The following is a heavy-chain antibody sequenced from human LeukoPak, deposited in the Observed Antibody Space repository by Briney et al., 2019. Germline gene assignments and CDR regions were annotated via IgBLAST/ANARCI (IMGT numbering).Heavy chain of an antibody. J-gene: IGHJ4*02. CDR2: INSVATST. V-gene: IGHV3-23*01. CDR3: AKGSSSGSRYYFDY. CDR1: GFTFSNYA. Sequence: GGSLRLSCAASGFTFSNYAMSWVRQAPGKGLEWVSAINSVATSTYYADSVKGRFTISRDNSKNTLYLQMNSLRAEDTAVYYCAKGSSSGSRYYFDYWGQGTLVPVSS. D-gene: IGHD6-6*01.